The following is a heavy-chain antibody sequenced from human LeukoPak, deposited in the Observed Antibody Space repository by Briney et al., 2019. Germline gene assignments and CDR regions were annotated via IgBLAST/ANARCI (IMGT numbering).Heavy chain of an antibody. V-gene: IGHV4-39*01. CDR1: GGSFSGYY. CDR3: VRHRQWLLFPDY. CDR2: IFYSGAT. J-gene: IGHJ4*02. Sequence: PSETLSLTCAVYGGSFSGYYWGWIRQPPGKGLEWIGSIFYSGATYYSPSLKSRVTISVDTSKNQFSLKLSSMTAADTAVYYCVRHRQWLLFPDYWGQGTLVTVSS. D-gene: IGHD6-19*01.